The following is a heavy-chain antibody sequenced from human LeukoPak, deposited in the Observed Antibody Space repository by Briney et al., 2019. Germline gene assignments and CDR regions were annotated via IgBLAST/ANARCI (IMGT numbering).Heavy chain of an antibody. V-gene: IGHV3-23*01. CDR3: AKDQGYCSGGSCYDYDY. J-gene: IGHJ4*02. CDR2: ISGSGGST. D-gene: IGHD2-15*01. Sequence: GGSLRLSCAASGFTFSSYAMSWVRQAPGKGLEWVSAISGSGGSTYYADSVKGRFTISRGNSKNTLYLQMNSLRAEDTAVYYCAKDQGYCSGGSCYDYDYWGQGTLVTVSS. CDR1: GFTFSSYA.